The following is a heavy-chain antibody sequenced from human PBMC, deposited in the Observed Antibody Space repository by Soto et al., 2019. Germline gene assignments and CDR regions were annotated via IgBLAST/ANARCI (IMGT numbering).Heavy chain of an antibody. Sequence: SETLSLTCTVSGGSISSYYWSWIRQPPGKGLEWIGYIYYSGSTNYNPSLKSRVTISVDTSKNQFSLKLSSVTAADTAVYYCARHLPVGGYSYGRDYYYYYMDVWGKGTTVTVSS. D-gene: IGHD5-18*01. CDR3: ARHLPVGGYSYGRDYYYYYMDV. V-gene: IGHV4-59*08. CDR1: GGSISSYY. J-gene: IGHJ6*03. CDR2: IYYSGST.